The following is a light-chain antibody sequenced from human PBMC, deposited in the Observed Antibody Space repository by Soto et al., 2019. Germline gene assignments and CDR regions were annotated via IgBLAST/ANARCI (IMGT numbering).Light chain of an antibody. V-gene: IGLV4-69*01. CDR1: SGHSSYA. CDR3: QTWDTGARVV. J-gene: IGLJ2*01. Sequence: QLVLTQSPSASASLGASVKLTCTLSSGHSSYAIAWHQQQPEKGPRYSMKLSSDDSHSKGDGIPDRFSGSSSGAERYLTISSLQSEDEADYYCQTWDTGARVVFGGGTKLTVL. CDR2: LSSDDSH.